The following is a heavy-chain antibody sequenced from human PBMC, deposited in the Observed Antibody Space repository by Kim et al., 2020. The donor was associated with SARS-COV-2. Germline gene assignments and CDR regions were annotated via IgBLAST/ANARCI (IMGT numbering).Heavy chain of an antibody. V-gene: IGHV4-4*08. Sequence: YNPSLRSRVGISIDTSQNQVFLRLTSVTAEDTAVYYCAREVDYNDFVWFDPWGQGTLVNVSS. J-gene: IGHJ5*02. D-gene: IGHD4-17*01. CDR3: AREVDYNDFVWFDP.